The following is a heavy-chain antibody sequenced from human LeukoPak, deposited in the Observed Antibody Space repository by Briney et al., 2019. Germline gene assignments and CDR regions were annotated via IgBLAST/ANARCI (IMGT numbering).Heavy chain of an antibody. Sequence: GGSLRLSCAASGFTFSSYGMHWVRQAPGKGLEWVAFVRYDGSNKYYADSVKGRFTISRDNSKNTLYLQMNSLRAEDTAVYYCAKDRGKGYSYGYGVDYWGQGTLVTVSS. CDR1: GFTFSSYG. CDR3: AKDRGKGYSYGYGVDY. D-gene: IGHD5-18*01. J-gene: IGHJ4*02. CDR2: VRYDGSNK. V-gene: IGHV3-30*02.